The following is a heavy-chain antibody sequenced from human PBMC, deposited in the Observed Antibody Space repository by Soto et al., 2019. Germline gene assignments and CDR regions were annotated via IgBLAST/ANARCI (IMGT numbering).Heavy chain of an antibody. CDR1: GDSINTFSYI. CDR2: VHSTGNT. V-gene: IGHV4-31*03. CDR3: ARRGTYYLDY. D-gene: IGHD5-12*01. J-gene: IGHJ4*02. Sequence: QVQLRESGPGLVDPSQTLSLTCTASGDSINTFSYIWCWIRQHPQKGLEWIGYVHSTGNTNYNPSQDSRVTISIDTSENKFSLDLDSITDADTAVYYCARRGTYYLDYWGQGIRVTVSP.